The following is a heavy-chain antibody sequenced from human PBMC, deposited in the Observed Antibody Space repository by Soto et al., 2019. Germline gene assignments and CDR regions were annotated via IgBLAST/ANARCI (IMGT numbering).Heavy chain of an antibody. CDR1: GGSISSGDYY. CDR2: IYYSGST. V-gene: IGHV4-30-4*01. D-gene: IGHD2-21*02. J-gene: IGHJ4*02. Sequence: SETLSLTCTVSGGSISSGDYYWSWIRQPPGKGLEWIGYIYYSGSTYYNPSLKSRVTISVDTSKDQFSLKLSSVTAADTAVYYCARVHCGGDCYLFDYWGQGTLVTVSS. CDR3: ARVHCGGDCYLFDY.